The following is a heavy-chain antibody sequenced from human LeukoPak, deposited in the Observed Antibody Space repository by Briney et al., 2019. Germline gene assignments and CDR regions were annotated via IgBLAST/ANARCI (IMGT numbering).Heavy chain of an antibody. CDR3: ARDFGVTNYHFDY. CDR2: IWYDGSKK. D-gene: IGHD3-3*01. Sequence: PGGSLRLSCAASGFTFSSYGIHWVRQAPGKGLEWVAVIWYDGSKKYYADSVKGRFTISRDDSKNTLYLQINSLRAEDTAVYYCARDFGVTNYHFDYWGQGTLVTVSS. J-gene: IGHJ4*02. CDR1: GFTFSSYG. V-gene: IGHV3-33*01.